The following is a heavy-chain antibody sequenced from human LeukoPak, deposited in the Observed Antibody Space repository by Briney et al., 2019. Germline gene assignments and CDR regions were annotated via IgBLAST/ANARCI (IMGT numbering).Heavy chain of an antibody. V-gene: IGHV3-53*01. J-gene: IGHJ4*02. CDR2: IYSGGST. Sequence: SGGSLRLSCAASGFTVSSNYMSWVRQAPGKGLEWVSVIYSGGSTYYADSVKGRFTISRDNSKNTLYLQMNSLGAEDTAVYYCARDGGGDSGSYYFDYWGQGTLVTVSS. CDR3: ARDGGGDSGSYYFDY. CDR1: GFTVSSNY. D-gene: IGHD2-21*02.